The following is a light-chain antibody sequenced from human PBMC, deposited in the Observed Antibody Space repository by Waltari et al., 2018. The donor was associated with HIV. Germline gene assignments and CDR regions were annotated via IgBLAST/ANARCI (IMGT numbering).Light chain of an antibody. Sequence: QSALTQPASVSGSPGQSITIFCAGTTSNVAYYNLFSWYQHLPDKAPKLIIYEVTKRPSGISSRFSGSKSGNMASLTISGLQPEDEGDYYCCSYGGSASFYVFGTGTKVSVL. V-gene: IGLV2-23*02. J-gene: IGLJ1*01. CDR1: TSNVAYYNL. CDR2: EVT. CDR3: CSYGGSASFYV.